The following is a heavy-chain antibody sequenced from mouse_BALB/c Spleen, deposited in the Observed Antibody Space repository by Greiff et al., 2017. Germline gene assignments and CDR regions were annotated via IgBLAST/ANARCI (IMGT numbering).Heavy chain of an antibody. CDR1: GYTFTDYA. CDR2: ISTYYGNT. J-gene: IGHJ2*01. D-gene: IGHD1-1*01. V-gene: IGHV1-67*01. Sequence: VQLVESGPELVRPGVSVKISCKGSGYTFTDYAMHWVKQSHAKSLEWIGVISTYYGNTNYNQKFKGKATMTVDKSSSTAYMELARLTSEDSAIYYCARSGDYYGSSPYFDYWGQGTTLTVSS. CDR3: ARSGDYYGSSPYFDY.